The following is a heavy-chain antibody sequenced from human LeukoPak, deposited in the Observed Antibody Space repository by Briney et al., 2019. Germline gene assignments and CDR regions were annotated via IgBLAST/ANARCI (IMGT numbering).Heavy chain of an antibody. D-gene: IGHD6-25*01. CDR3: ARDGTPHYTTGWVFFDY. CDR1: GFTFSDYE. J-gene: IGHJ4*02. V-gene: IGHV3-48*03. Sequence: GESLKISCAASGFTFSDYEMNWVRQAPGKGLEWLSYIGRSGSAIHYADSVKGRFTISRDNAENSLYLQMNSLRAEDTAVYYCARDGTPHYTTGWVFFDYWGQGTLVTVSS. CDR2: IGRSGSAI.